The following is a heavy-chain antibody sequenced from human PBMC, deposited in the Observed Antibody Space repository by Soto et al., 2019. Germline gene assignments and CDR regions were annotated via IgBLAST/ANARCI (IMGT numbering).Heavy chain of an antibody. CDR2: IWYGGTYI. CDR1: GFAFNTYG. CDR3: ARDKLKVQWGAGRNWFDP. Sequence: GGSLRLSCAASGFAFNTYGIQWVRQAPGKGLEWVAVIWYGGTYIYYADSVKGRFTISRDNSKNSLYLQMNSLRAEDTAVYYCARDKLKVQWGAGRNWFDPWGQGTLVTVSS. J-gene: IGHJ5*02. V-gene: IGHV3-33*01. D-gene: IGHD1-26*01.